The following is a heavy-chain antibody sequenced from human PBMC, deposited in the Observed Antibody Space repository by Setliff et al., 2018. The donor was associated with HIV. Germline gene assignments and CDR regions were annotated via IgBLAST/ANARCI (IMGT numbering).Heavy chain of an antibody. CDR2: ITSGSTYV. CDR1: GFTFTDYT. J-gene: IGHJ5*02. CDR3: ARDNGRYFDRGWFDP. V-gene: IGHV3-21*01. D-gene: IGHD3-9*01. Sequence: GGSLRLSCAASGFTFTDYTMNWVRQAPGKGLEWVSSITSGSTYVNYADSVKGRFSISRDNSKNTLYLQMNSLRAEDTAVYYCARDNGRYFDRGWFDPWGQGALVTVSS.